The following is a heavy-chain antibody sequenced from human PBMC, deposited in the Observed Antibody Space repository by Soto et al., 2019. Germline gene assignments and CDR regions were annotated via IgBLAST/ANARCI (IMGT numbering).Heavy chain of an antibody. Sequence: YSVKVSCKASGGSFSSSGISWVRQAPGQGLEWVGGIIPIFVTSHYAQKFQGRVTITADESTNTAYMELSSLTSEDTAVYYCARSLDDHDYTGYSTVGVYFDYWGLGTLVT. CDR1: GGSFSSSG. D-gene: IGHD3-9*01. J-gene: IGHJ4*02. V-gene: IGHV1-69*13. CDR2: IIPIFVTS. CDR3: ARSLDDHDYTGYSTVGVYFDY.